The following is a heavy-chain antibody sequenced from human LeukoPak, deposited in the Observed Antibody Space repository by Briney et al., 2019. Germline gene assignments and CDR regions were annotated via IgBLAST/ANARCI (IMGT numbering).Heavy chain of an antibody. D-gene: IGHD2-15*01. CDR2: IWYDGSNK. Sequence: GGSLRLSCAASGFTFSSYGMHWVRQAPGKGLEWVAVIWYDGSNKYYGDSVKGRFTISRDNSKNTLYLQMNSLRAEDTAVYYCARATTLGHCSGGSCYTLDYWGQGTLVTVSS. V-gene: IGHV3-33*01. CDR3: ARATTLGHCSGGSCYTLDY. J-gene: IGHJ4*02. CDR1: GFTFSSYG.